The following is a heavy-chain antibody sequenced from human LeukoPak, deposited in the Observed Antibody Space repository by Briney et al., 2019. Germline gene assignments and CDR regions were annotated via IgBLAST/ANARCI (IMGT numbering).Heavy chain of an antibody. CDR2: IYSGGYT. Sequence: GGSLRLSCAASGFTFSSYAMSWVREAPGKGLEWVSVIYSGGYTYYADPVKGRFTISRDNSENTVYLQMNSLRAEDTAVYYCARRYFAMDVWGQGTTVTVSS. J-gene: IGHJ6*02. CDR1: GFTFSSYA. V-gene: IGHV3-66*01. CDR3: ARRYFAMDV.